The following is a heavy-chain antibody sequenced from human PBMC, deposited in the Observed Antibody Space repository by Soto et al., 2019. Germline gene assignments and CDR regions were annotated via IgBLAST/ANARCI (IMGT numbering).Heavy chain of an antibody. V-gene: IGHV3-9*01. CDR2: ISWNSGSI. D-gene: IGHD2-8*01. J-gene: IGHJ3*02. CDR1: GFTFDDYA. Sequence: PGGSLRLSCAASGFTFDDYAMHWVRQAPGKGLEWVSGISWNSGSIGYADSVKGRFTISRDNAKNSLYLQMNSLRAEDTALYYCAKILRMATDAFDIWGQGTMVTVSS. CDR3: AKILRMATDAFDI.